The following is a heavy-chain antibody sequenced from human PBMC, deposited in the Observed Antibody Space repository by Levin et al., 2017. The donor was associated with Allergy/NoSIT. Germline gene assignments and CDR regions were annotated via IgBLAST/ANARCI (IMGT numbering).Heavy chain of an antibody. CDR2: ISGSGGST. CDR3: AKLVPVALAAHRGWFDP. D-gene: IGHD1-1*01. V-gene: IGHV3-23*01. CDR1: GFTFSSYA. J-gene: IGHJ5*02. Sequence: GASVKVSCAASGFTFSSYAMSWVRQAPGKGLEWVSAISGSGGSTYYADSVKGRFTISRDNSKNTLYLQMNSLRAEDTAVYYCAKLVPVALAAHRGWFDPWGQGTLVTVSS.